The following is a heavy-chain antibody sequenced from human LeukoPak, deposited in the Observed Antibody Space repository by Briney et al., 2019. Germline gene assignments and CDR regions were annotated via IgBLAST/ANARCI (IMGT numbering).Heavy chain of an antibody. D-gene: IGHD3-22*01. V-gene: IGHV3-23*01. CDR2: ISASGGGT. CDR1: GFTFSNYG. J-gene: IGHJ5*02. CDR3: AKGSSGYALEWFDP. Sequence: WGSLTLSCAASGFTFSNYGMSWVRQAPGQGLEWVSAISASGGGTYYADPVKGRFTISRDNSKDTLYLQMNSLRAEDTAVYYCAKGSSGYALEWFDPWGQGTLVTVSS.